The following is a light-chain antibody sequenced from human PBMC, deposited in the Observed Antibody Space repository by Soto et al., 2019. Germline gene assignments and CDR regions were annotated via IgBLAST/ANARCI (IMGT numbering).Light chain of an antibody. CDR3: QQYGSSPPIT. CDR1: QSVSSSY. Sequence: SPFLLPLSPGERATLSCRARQSVSSSYLAWYQQKPGQAPRLLIYGASSRATGIPDRFSGSGSGTDFTLTISRLEPEDFAVYYCQQYGSSPPITFGQGTRLEI. CDR2: GAS. J-gene: IGKJ5*01. V-gene: IGKV3-20*01.